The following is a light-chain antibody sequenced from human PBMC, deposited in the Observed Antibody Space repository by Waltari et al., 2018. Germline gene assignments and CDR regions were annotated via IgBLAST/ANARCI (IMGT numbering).Light chain of an antibody. Sequence: VMTQSPSTLSVSPGERATLPCWASQSVSNKVAWFQQKPGQAPRLLIDHPAARATGVPARFSGSASGTEFTLTISSLQSEDFGVYYCQQYNNWPFTFGPGTKMAIK. J-gene: IGKJ3*01. CDR2: HPA. CDR3: QQYNNWPFT. CDR1: QSVSNK. V-gene: IGKV3-15*01.